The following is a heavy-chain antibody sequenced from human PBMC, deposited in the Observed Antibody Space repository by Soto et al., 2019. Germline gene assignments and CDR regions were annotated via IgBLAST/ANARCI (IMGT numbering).Heavy chain of an antibody. Sequence: QVQLVQSGAEVKKPGSSVKVSCEASGGTFSGHAISWVRQAPGQGPEWMGGLIPLFGTTQHAQNFQDRLTTTADKSTSPAYMELTSLRFEDTAIYYCARGPNWGYRFASGGEGTLVTVSS. CDR1: GGTFSGHA. J-gene: IGHJ4*02. CDR3: ARGPNWGYRFAS. CDR2: LIPLFGTT. V-gene: IGHV1-69*06. D-gene: IGHD7-27*01.